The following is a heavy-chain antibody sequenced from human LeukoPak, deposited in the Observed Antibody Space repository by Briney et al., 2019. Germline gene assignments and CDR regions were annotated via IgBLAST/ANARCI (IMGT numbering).Heavy chain of an antibody. CDR3: ARSRVETDIVVVPAARPRLYYYYYMDV. CDR1: GGSISSYY. D-gene: IGHD2-2*02. Sequence: SETLSLTCTVSGGSISSYYWSWIRQPAGKGLEWIGRIYTSGSTNYNPSLKSRVTMSVHTSKNQFSLKLSSVTAADTAVYYCARSRVETDIVVVPAARPRLYYYYYMDVWGKGTTVTVSS. J-gene: IGHJ6*03. V-gene: IGHV4-4*07. CDR2: IYTSGST.